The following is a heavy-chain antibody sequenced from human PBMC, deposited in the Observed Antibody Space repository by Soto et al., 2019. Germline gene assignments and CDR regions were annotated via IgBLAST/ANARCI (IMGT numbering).Heavy chain of an antibody. Sequence: PSETLSLTCSVSGGSISSHSHYWGWIRQPPGKGMEWIGSVYFSGRNYYNTSLESRVIMSTDMSKNQFSLRLSSVTAADTAVYYCARGFPLNMVRGVKGRERFDYWGQGTLVTVSS. CDR2: VYFSGRN. V-gene: IGHV4-39*01. J-gene: IGHJ4*02. CDR3: ARGFPLNMVRGVKGRERFDY. D-gene: IGHD3-10*01. CDR1: GGSISSHSHY.